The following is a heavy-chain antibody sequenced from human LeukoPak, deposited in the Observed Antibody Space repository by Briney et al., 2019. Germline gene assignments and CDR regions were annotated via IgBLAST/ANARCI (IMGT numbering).Heavy chain of an antibody. CDR1: GYTFTSYG. D-gene: IGHD2-2*01. V-gene: IGHV1-18*01. CDR3: ARDQVVVVPAAPYYYGMDV. J-gene: IGHJ6*02. Sequence: GASVKVSCKASGYTFTSYGISWVRQAPGQGLEWMGWISAYNGNTNHAQKLQGRVTMTTDTSTSTAYMELRSLRSDDTAVYYCARDQVVVVPAAPYYYGMDVWGQGTTVTVSS. CDR2: ISAYNGNT.